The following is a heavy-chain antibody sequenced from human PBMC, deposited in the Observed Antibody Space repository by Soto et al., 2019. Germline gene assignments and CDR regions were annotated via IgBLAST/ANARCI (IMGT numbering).Heavy chain of an antibody. J-gene: IGHJ6*03. CDR3: ARASDSGYVGVSAAAYYYYMDV. CDR1: GFTFSSYD. V-gene: IGHV3-13*01. CDR2: IGTAGDT. Sequence: EVQLVESGGGLVQPGGSLRLSCAASGFTFSSYDMHWVRQATGKGLEWVSAIGTAGDTYYPGSVKGRFTISRKNAKNAMYLQMTSMRAGDTAVYYCARASDSGYVGVSAAAYYYYMDVWGKGTTVTVSS. D-gene: IGHD5-12*01.